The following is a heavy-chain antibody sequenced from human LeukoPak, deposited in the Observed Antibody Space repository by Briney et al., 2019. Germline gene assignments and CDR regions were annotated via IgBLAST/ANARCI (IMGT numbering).Heavy chain of an antibody. CDR3: AKDQKNYYDNTGLDY. J-gene: IGHJ4*02. CDR1: GFTFSSYA. CDR2: ISGSGGSAGST. Sequence: GGSLRLSCAASGFTFSSYAMSWVRQAPGKGLEWVSAISGSGGSAGSTYYADSVKGRFTISRDNSKNTLYLKMNSLRAEDTALYYCAKDQKNYYDNTGLDYWGQGTLVTVSS. D-gene: IGHD3-22*01. V-gene: IGHV3-23*01.